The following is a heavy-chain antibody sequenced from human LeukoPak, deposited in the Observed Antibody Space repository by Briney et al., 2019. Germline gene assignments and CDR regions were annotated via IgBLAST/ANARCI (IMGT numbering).Heavy chain of an antibody. Sequence: SETLSLTCTVSGGSLRSYYWSRIRQSPEKGLEWIGYVYYSGGTNYNPSLKGRVTISVDTSKNQFSLRLTSVAAADTAIYYCARISDDNSLDYWGQGTLVTVSS. CDR2: VYYSGGT. CDR3: ARISDDNSLDY. CDR1: GGSLRSYY. J-gene: IGHJ4*02. D-gene: IGHD3-9*01. V-gene: IGHV4-59*08.